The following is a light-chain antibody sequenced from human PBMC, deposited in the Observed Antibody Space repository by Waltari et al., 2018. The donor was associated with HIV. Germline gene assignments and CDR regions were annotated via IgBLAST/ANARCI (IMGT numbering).Light chain of an antibody. J-gene: IGKJ4*01. V-gene: IGKV3-11*01. CDR1: QSVSSY. CDR3: QQRSNWPRLT. CDR2: DAS. Sequence: VLTQSPATLSLSPGERATLSCGASQSVSSYLAWYQQKPGQAPRLLIYDASNRATGIPARFSGSGSGTDFTLTISSLEPEDCAVYYCQQRSNWPRLTFGGGTKVEIK.